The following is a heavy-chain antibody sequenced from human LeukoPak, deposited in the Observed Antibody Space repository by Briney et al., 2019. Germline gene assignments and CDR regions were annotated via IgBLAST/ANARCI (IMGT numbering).Heavy chain of an antibody. V-gene: IGHV4-30-2*01. D-gene: IGHD6-19*01. J-gene: IGHJ4*02. CDR2: IYHSGST. Sequence: SETLSLTCAVSGGSISSGGYSWSWIRQPPGKGLEWIGYIYHSGSTYYNPSLKSRVTISVDRSKNQFSLELSSVTAADTAVYYCAGSSGYSSGWMGYWGQGTLVTVSS. CDR1: GGSISSGGYS. CDR3: AGSSGYSSGWMGY.